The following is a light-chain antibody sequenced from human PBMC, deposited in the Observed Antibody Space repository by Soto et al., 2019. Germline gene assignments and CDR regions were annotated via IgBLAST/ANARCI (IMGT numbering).Light chain of an antibody. V-gene: IGKV1-39*01. CDR1: QSITTY. Sequence: DIQMTQSPSSLSASVGDRVTITCRASQSITTYLNWYQQTSGEAPKLLIYAAARLQTGVPSRFSGSGSGTDFTLTISSLQPEDFATYYCQHAYGAPPTFGQGTKVEIK. CDR2: AAA. CDR3: QHAYGAPPT. J-gene: IGKJ1*01.